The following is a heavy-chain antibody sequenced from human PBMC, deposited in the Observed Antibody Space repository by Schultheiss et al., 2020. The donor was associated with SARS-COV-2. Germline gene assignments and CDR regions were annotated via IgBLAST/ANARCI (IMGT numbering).Heavy chain of an antibody. Sequence: SQTLSLTCAVSGYSISSGYYWGWIRQPPGKGLEWIGSIYHSGSTYYNPSLKSRVTISVDTSKNQFSLKLSYMTAADTAVYYCVSYGDYSFEYWGQGSLVTVSS. V-gene: IGHV4-38-2*01. D-gene: IGHD4-17*01. CDR1: GYSISSGYY. CDR2: IYHSGST. CDR3: VSYGDYSFEY. J-gene: IGHJ4*02.